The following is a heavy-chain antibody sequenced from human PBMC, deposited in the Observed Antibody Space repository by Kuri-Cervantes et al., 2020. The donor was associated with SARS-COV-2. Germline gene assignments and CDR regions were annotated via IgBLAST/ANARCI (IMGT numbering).Heavy chain of an antibody. Sequence: GGSLRLSCAASGSTFSSYAMSWVRQAPGKGLEWVSVIYSGGSTCYADSVKGRFTISRDNSKNTLYLQMNSLRAEDTAVYYCASGPGILWFGDDYWGQGTLVTVSS. CDR2: IYSGGST. CDR1: GSTFSSYA. CDR3: ASGPGILWFGDDY. J-gene: IGHJ4*02. V-gene: IGHV3-53*01. D-gene: IGHD3-10*01.